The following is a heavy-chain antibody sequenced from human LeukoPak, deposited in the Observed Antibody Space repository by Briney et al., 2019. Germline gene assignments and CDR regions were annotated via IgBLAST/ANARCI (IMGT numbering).Heavy chain of an antibody. CDR2: IYISGCT. V-gene: IGHV4-4*07. CDR3: ARDDWGY. J-gene: IGHJ4*02. Sequence: SETLSLTCTVSGGSISSYYWNWIRQPAGKGLEWIGRIYISGCTNYNPSLKSRVTMSIDTSKNQISLKLRSVTATDTAVYYCARDDWGYWGQGTTVTVSS. CDR1: GGSISSYY. D-gene: IGHD3-9*01.